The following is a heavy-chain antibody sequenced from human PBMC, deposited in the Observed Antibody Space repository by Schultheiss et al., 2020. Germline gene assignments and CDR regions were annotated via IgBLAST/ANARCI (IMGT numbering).Heavy chain of an antibody. CDR2: ISSSGSTI. CDR1: GFTFSDYY. J-gene: IGHJ5*02. Sequence: GESLKISCAASGFTFSDYYMSWIRQAPGKGLEWVSYISSSGSTIYYADSVKGRFTISRDNSKNTLYLQMNSLRAEDTAVYYCARAVGIVVVPAGTNWFDPWGQGTLVTVSS. D-gene: IGHD2-2*03. V-gene: IGHV3-11*04. CDR3: ARAVGIVVVPAGTNWFDP.